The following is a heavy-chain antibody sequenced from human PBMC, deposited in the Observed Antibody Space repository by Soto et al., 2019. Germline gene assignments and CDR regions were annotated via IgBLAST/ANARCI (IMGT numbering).Heavy chain of an antibody. J-gene: IGHJ4*02. Sequence: GGSLRLSCVASGFTFSSYSMVWVRQAPGKGLEWVAYIFASSTTIYYADSVKGRFTVSRDNAQNSLFLLMNSLRAEDTAVYYCARDKDWAFDYWGQGTLVTVSS. CDR3: ARDKDWAFDY. V-gene: IGHV3-48*04. CDR1: GFTFSSYS. CDR2: IFASSTTI. D-gene: IGHD3-9*01.